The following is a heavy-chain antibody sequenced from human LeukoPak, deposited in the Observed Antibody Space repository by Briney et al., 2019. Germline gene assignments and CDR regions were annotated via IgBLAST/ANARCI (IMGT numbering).Heavy chain of an antibody. Sequence: GESLKISCEGSGYNFSNCLIGWVRQMPGKGLEWMGIIYPGDSDTRYGPSFQGQVTISADKSISTAYLQWSSLKASDTAMYYCARHGGGGSGGNSGFDSWGQGTLVTVSS. CDR1: GYNFSNCL. V-gene: IGHV5-51*01. D-gene: IGHD4-23*01. CDR3: ARHGGGGSGGNSGFDS. J-gene: IGHJ4*02. CDR2: IYPGDSDT.